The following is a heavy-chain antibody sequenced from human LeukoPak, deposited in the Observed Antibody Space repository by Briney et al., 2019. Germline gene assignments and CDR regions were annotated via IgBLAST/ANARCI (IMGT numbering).Heavy chain of an antibody. D-gene: IGHD2-15*01. V-gene: IGHV3-23*01. CDR3: AKEGSCSGGSCYSDY. J-gene: IGHJ4*02. CDR2: ITGSGTST. Sequence: GGSLILSCAASGFTFSSNAMSWVRQAPGEWLEWVSTITGSGTSTYYADSVKGRFTISRDNSKNTLYLQMNSLRAEDTAVYYCAKEGSCSGGSCYSDYWGQGTLVTVSS. CDR1: GFTFSSNA.